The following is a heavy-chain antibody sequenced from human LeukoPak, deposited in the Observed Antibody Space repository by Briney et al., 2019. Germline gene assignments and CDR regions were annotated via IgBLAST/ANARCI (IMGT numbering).Heavy chain of an antibody. D-gene: IGHD3-22*01. CDR2: ISYDGSNK. CDR1: GFTFSSYA. J-gene: IGHJ6*02. CDR3: ARGDYYDSSGYGALLDYYYGMDV. Sequence: GGSLRLSCAASGFTFSSYAMHWVRQAPGKGLEWVAVISYDGSNKYYADSVKGRFTISRDNSKNTLYLQMNSLRAEDTAVYYCARGDYYDSSGYGALLDYYYGMDVWGQGTTVTVSS. V-gene: IGHV3-30-3*01.